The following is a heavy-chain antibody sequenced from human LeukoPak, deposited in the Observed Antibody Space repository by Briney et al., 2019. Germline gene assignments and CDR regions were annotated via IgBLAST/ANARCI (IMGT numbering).Heavy chain of an antibody. J-gene: IGHJ4*02. CDR1: GGSISSGDYY. Sequence: SETLSLTCAVSGGSISSGDYYWSWIRQPPGKGLEWIGYIYYSGSTKYNPSLKSRVTISVDTSKNQFSLKLSSVTAADTAVYYCANGHQRDGYTYFDYWGRGTLVTVSS. V-gene: IGHV4-61*08. D-gene: IGHD5-24*01. CDR2: IYYSGST. CDR3: ANGHQRDGYTYFDY.